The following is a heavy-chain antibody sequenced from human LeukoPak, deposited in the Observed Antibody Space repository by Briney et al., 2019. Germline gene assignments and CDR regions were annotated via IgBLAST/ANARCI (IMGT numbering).Heavy chain of an antibody. J-gene: IGHJ4*02. CDR1: GASIGSSKW. CDR3: ERDIPLAK. Sequence: SETLSLTCAVSGASIGSSKWWSWVRQPPGKGLEWVGEIYHSGSTNYNPSLKSRVTISGEKSKNQFSLKLSSVTAADTAVYYCERDIPLAKWGQGTLVTVSS. V-gene: IGHV4-4*02. CDR2: IYHSGST.